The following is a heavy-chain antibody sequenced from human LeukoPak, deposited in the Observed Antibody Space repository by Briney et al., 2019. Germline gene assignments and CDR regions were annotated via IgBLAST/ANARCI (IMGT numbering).Heavy chain of an antibody. J-gene: IGHJ4*02. V-gene: IGHV3-20*04. D-gene: IGHD3-10*01. CDR3: AKVAKYYYGSETYYFFEH. CDR2: INWNGGST. CDR1: GFTFDDYG. Sequence: GGSLRLSCAASGFTFDDYGMSWVRQAPGKGLEWVSAINWNGGSTDYADSVKGRFTISRDNAKNSLYLQMNSLRVEDTAVYYCAKVAKYYYGSETYYFFEHWGQGTPVTASS.